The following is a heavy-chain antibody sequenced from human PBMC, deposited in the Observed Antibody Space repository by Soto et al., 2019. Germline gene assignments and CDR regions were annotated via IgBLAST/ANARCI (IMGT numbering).Heavy chain of an antibody. CDR3: AKGSKDRVANHYYYYYYGMDV. CDR1: GFTFSSYA. V-gene: IGHV3-23*01. J-gene: IGHJ6*02. D-gene: IGHD2-15*01. Sequence: GGSLRLSCAASGFTFSSYAMSWVRQAPGKGLEWVSAISGSGGSTYYADSVKGRFTISRDNSKNTLYLQMNSLRAEDTAVYYCAKGSKDRVANHYYYYYYGMDVWGQGTTVTVSS. CDR2: ISGSGGST.